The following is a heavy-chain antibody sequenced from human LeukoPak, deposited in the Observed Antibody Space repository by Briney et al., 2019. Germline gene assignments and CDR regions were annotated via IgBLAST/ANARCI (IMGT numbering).Heavy chain of an antibody. Sequence: SETLSLTCTVSGGSISSYYWSWIRQPPGKGLEWIGYIYYSGSTNYNPSLKSRVTISVDTSKNQFSLKLSSVTAADTAVYYCARELWLGDYYYGMDVWGQGTTVTVSS. CDR3: ARELWLGDYYYGMDV. CDR2: IYYSGST. CDR1: GGSISSYY. D-gene: IGHD3-10*01. J-gene: IGHJ6*02. V-gene: IGHV4-59*01.